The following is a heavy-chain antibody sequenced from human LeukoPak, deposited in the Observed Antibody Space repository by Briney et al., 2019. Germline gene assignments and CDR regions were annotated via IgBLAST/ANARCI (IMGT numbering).Heavy chain of an antibody. V-gene: IGHV4-59*08. CDR3: ARHVTSGGATAFDY. Sequence: SETLSLTCTVSGGSISSYYWSWIRQPPGKGLEWIGYIYYSGSTNYNPSLKSRVTISVDTSKNQFSLKLSSVTAADTAVYYCARHVTSGGATAFDYWGQGTLVTVSS. CDR2: IYYSGST. CDR1: GGSISSYY. J-gene: IGHJ4*02. D-gene: IGHD1-26*01.